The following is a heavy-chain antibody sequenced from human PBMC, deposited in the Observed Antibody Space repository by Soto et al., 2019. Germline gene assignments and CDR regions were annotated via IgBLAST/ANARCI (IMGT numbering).Heavy chain of an antibody. Sequence: SETLSLTCTVSGGSISSYYWSWIRQPPGKGLEWIGYIYYSGSTNYNPSLKSRVTISVDTSKNQFSLKLSSVTAADTAVYYCARVRGYGDYGGYFDYWGQGTLVTVSS. CDR1: GGSISSYY. CDR3: ARVRGYGDYGGYFDY. CDR2: IYYSGST. J-gene: IGHJ4*02. D-gene: IGHD4-17*01. V-gene: IGHV4-59*01.